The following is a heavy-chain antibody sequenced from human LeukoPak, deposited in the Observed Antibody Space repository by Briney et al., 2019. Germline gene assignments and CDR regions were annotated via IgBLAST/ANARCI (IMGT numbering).Heavy chain of an antibody. V-gene: IGHV3-23*01. J-gene: IGHJ4*02. CDR1: GFTFSTYA. D-gene: IGHD6-19*01. CDR2: VSGSGGST. CDR3: AKEEQYSSGWSVHY. Sequence: PGGSLRLSCAASGFTFSTYAMNWVRQAPGKDLEWVSSVSGSGGSTYYADSVKGRFTISRDNSKNMLYLQMNSLRAEDTAVYYCAKEEQYSSGWSVHYWGQGTLVTVSS.